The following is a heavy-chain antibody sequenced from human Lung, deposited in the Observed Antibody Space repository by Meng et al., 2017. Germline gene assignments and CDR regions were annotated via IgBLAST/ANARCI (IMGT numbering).Heavy chain of an antibody. CDR1: GGSITSSTW. CDR2: IFHSGST. Sequence: QGQLQESAPGRVKPSGTLSLTCAVSGGSITSSTWWSWVRQTPGKGLEWFGEIFHSGSTNYNPPLESRVTISVDKSKNQFSLKVCSVTAADTATYYCARFDISSSGRGDYWGQGILVTVSS. CDR3: ARFDISSSGRGDY. J-gene: IGHJ4*02. D-gene: IGHD1-26*01. V-gene: IGHV4-4*02.